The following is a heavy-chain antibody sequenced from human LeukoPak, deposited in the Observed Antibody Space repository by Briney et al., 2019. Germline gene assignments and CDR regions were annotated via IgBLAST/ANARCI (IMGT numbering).Heavy chain of an antibody. D-gene: IGHD2-2*01. CDR2: IYYSGST. CDR1: GGSIISSSYY. J-gene: IGHJ4*02. V-gene: IGHV4-39*07. Sequence: SETLSLTCTVSGGSIISSSYYWGWIRQPPGKGLEWIGSIYYSGSTYYNPSLKSRVTISVDTSKNQFSLKLSSVTAADTAVYYCAREGLDQKAYYFDYWGQGTLVTVSS. CDR3: AREGLDQKAYYFDY.